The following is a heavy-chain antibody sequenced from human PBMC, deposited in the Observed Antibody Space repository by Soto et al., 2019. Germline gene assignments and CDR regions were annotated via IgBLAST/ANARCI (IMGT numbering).Heavy chain of an antibody. V-gene: IGHV4-59*12. Sequence: PSETLSLTRTLSGGSISSYYWSWIRQPPGKGLEWIGYIYYSGSTNYNPSLKSRVTVSVDTSKNQFSLKLSSVTAADTAVYYWAREKPYRSRWYHAYSGKGTLV. D-gene: IGHD6-13*01. J-gene: IGHJ1*01. CDR1: GGSISSYY. CDR2: IYYSGST. CDR3: AREKPYRSRWYHAY.